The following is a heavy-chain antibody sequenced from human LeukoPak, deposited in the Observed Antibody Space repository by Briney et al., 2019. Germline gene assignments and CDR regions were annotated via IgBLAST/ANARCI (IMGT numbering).Heavy chain of an antibody. V-gene: IGHV1-8*01. D-gene: IGHD3-10*01. CDR3: ARGITMVRGVIIRSYYYYYMDV. CDR1: GYTFTSYD. J-gene: IGHJ6*03. Sequence: SVKVSCKASGYTFTSYDINWVRQATGQGLEWMGWMNPNSGNTGYAQKFQGRVTMTRNTSISTAYMELSSLRSEDTAVYYCARGITMVRGVIIRSYYYYYMDVWGKGTTVTISS. CDR2: MNPNSGNT.